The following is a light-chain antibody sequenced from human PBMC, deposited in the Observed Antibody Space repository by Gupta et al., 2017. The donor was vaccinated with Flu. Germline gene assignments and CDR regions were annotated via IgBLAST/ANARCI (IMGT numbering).Light chain of an antibody. V-gene: IGLV1-40*01. CDR1: SSNIGAGYD. J-gene: IGLJ2*01. Sequence: QSVLTQPPSLSGAPGQRVTISCPCSSSNIGAGYDVHWYQQLPGTAPKLLIYGNSNRPSGVPDRFSGYKSGTSASLAITGLQAEDEADYYCQSYDSSLSGYVVFGGGTKLTVL. CDR2: GNS. CDR3: QSYDSSLSGYVV.